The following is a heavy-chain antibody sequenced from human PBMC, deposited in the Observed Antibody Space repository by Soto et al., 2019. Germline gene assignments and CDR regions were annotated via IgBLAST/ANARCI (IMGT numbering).Heavy chain of an antibody. J-gene: IGHJ5*02. D-gene: IGHD3-22*01. CDR2: ISSSSSYI. V-gene: IGHV3-21*01. Sequence: PGGSLRLSCAASGFTFSSYSMNWVRQAPGKGLEWVSSISSSSSYIYYADSVKGRFTISRDNAKNSLYLQMNSLRAEDTAVYYCAREEASSGYYDNWFDPWGQGPLVTVSS. CDR3: AREEASSGYYDNWFDP. CDR1: GFTFSSYS.